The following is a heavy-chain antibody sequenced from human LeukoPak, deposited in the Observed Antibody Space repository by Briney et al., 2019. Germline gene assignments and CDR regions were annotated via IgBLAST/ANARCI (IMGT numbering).Heavy chain of an antibody. D-gene: IGHD3-10*01. Sequence: SETLSLTCAVSGYSLSRGYYWGWIRQPPAKGLEWIGRIYHSGNTYYNPSLKSRVTISVDTSKNHFSLKLSSATAADTAVYYCARGPVTMVRGVLPALYWFDPWGQGTLVTVSS. V-gene: IGHV4-38-2*01. J-gene: IGHJ5*02. CDR1: GYSLSRGYY. CDR3: ARGPVTMVRGVLPALYWFDP. CDR2: IYHSGNT.